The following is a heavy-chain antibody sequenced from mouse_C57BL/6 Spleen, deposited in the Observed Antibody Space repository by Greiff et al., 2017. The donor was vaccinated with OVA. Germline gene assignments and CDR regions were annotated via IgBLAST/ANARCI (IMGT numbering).Heavy chain of an antibody. Sequence: LVESGPELVKPGASVKISCKASGYAFSSSWMNWVKQRPGKGLEWIGRIYPGDGDTNYNGKFKGKATLTADKSSSTAYMQLSSLTSEDSAVYFCARRGLLQAMDYWGQGTSVTVSS. V-gene: IGHV1-82*01. D-gene: IGHD2-3*01. CDR3: ARRGLLQAMDY. J-gene: IGHJ4*01. CDR1: GYAFSSSW. CDR2: IYPGDGDT.